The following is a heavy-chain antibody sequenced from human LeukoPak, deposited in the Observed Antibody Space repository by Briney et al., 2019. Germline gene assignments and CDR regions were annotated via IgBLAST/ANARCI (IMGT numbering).Heavy chain of an antibody. CDR1: GYTFTGYY. D-gene: IGHD3-10*01. V-gene: IGHV1-2*02. Sequence: ASVKVSCKASGYTFTGYYMHWVRQAPGQGLEWMGWINPNSGCTNYAQKFQGRVTMTRDTSISTAYMELSRRRYDDTAVYYCSRWYISPVEVYGSGSLYYMDVGGKGTTVTVSS. CDR3: SRWYISPVEVYGSGSLYYMDV. J-gene: IGHJ6*03. CDR2: INPNSGCT.